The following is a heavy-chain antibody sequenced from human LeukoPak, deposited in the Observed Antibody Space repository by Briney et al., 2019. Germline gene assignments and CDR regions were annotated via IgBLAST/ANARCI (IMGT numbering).Heavy chain of an antibody. CDR2: ISYDGSNK. Sequence: TGGSLRLSCAASGFTFSSYAMHWVRQAPGKGLEWVAVISYDGSNKFYADSVKGRFTISRENSKNTLYLQMNSLRAEDTAVYYCARGGDREPLTPYCSGGSCYSFRLDYWGQGTLVTVSS. D-gene: IGHD2-15*01. J-gene: IGHJ4*02. CDR1: GFTFSSYA. CDR3: ARGGDREPLTPYCSGGSCYSFRLDY. V-gene: IGHV3-30*04.